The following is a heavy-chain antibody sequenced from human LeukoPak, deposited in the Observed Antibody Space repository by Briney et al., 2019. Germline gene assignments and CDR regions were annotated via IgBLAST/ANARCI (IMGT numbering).Heavy chain of an antibody. D-gene: IGHD3-22*01. J-gene: IGHJ4*03. V-gene: IGHV1-46*02. CDR2: INPSGGGT. CDR3: AREGLPSYYCSSGANREIHY. CDR1: GYTFHSYY. Sequence: ASVNVFCKVSGYTFHSYYRHWVRQAPGQGLEWMGMINPSGGGTSYAQKFQGRVTMTRDTSTSTVYVELSSLRSEDAAVDYWAREGLPSYYCSSGANREIHYWGPGTLVTVSS.